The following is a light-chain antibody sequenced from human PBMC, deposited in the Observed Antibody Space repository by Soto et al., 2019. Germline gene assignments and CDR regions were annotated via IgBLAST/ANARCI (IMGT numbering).Light chain of an antibody. CDR2: DAS. J-gene: IGKJ4*01. CDR3: QQYDNLPLT. Sequence: DLQMTQSPSSLSPSVRDRVNITCRASQGISNYLKWYQQKPGKAPKLLIYDASNLETGVPSRFSGSGSGTDFTFTISSLQPEDIATYYCQQYDNLPLTFGGGTRWIS. V-gene: IGKV1-33*01. CDR1: QGISNY.